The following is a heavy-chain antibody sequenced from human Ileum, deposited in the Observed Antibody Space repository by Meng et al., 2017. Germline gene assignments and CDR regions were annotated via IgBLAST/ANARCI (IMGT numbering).Heavy chain of an antibody. Sequence: GESLKISCAASGFTYTNYWMTWVRQAPGRGLEWVASINPDGTNTKYVDSVSGRFTISRDNAKNSLFLQMNSLRVEDPAIYYCARAVGWGRFDSWGQGTLVTVSS. CDR3: ARAVGWGRFDS. V-gene: IGHV3-7*01. D-gene: IGHD1-26*01. CDR1: GFTYTNYW. J-gene: IGHJ5*01. CDR2: INPDGTNT.